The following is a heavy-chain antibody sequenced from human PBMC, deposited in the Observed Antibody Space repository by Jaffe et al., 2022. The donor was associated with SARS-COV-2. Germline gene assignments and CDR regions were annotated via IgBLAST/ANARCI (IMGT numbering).Heavy chain of an antibody. J-gene: IGHJ4*02. CDR3: SRINCRGYGGYSCITSDS. V-gene: IGHV3-49*03. Sequence: EVQVVESGGGLAQPGRSLRLSCTASGFTFGDYAMNWFRQAPGKGLEWVGFIRNKADGGAAEYAASVKGRFTISRDDSKGITYLQMNGLKTDDTAVYYCSRINCRGYGGYSCITSDSWGQGALVTVSS. D-gene: IGHD5-12*01. CDR2: IRNKADGGAA. CDR1: GFTFGDYA.